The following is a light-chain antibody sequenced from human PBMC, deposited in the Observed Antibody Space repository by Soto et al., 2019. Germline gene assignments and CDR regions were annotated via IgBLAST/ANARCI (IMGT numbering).Light chain of an antibody. Sequence: DIQIHQYPSTLSGSVGYRVTITCRASQTISSWLAWYQQKPGKAPNLLIYKASTLKSGVPSRFSGSGSGTEFTLTISSLQPDDFATYYCQHYNSYSEAFGQGTKV. J-gene: IGKJ1*01. CDR2: KAS. V-gene: IGKV1-5*03. CDR3: QHYNSYSEA. CDR1: QTISSW.